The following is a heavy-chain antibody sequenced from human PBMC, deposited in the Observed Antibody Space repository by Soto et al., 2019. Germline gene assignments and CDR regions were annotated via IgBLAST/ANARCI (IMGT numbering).Heavy chain of an antibody. CDR1: GGSISSTSSY. J-gene: IGHJ6*02. D-gene: IGHD2-21*02. CDR2: IHYSGNT. CDR3: AREDDGGDRDYYGLDV. V-gene: IGHV4-39*02. Sequence: SETLSLTCTVSGGSISSTSSYWGWIRQPPGEGLEWIVSIHYSGNTYYNSSLKRRLTISVDTSKNHFSLNLSSVTAADTAVYFCAREDDGGDRDYYGLDVWGQGTTVTVSS.